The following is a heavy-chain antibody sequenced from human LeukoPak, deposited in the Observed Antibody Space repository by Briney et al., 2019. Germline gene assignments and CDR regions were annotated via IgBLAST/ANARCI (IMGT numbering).Heavy chain of an antibody. CDR3: ARAASPPYDRRGRVFDY. CDR2: IYYNGNT. D-gene: IGHD3-22*01. V-gene: IGHV4-30-4*01. J-gene: IGHJ4*02. CDR1: GGSVNSGDYY. Sequence: SQTLSLTCTVSGGSVNSGDYYWTWIRQPPGKGLEWIGYIYYNGNTFYNPSLKSRVTISIDRSNNQVFLNLTSVTAADTAVYYCARAASPPYDRRGRVFDYWGQGTVVSVSS.